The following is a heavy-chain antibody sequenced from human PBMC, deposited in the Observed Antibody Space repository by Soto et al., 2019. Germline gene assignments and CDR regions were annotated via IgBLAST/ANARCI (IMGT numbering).Heavy chain of an antibody. CDR1: GFTVSSNY. CDR3: ARDGYSGYDSYGMDV. CDR2: IYSGGST. D-gene: IGHD5-12*01. Sequence: GGSLRLSCAASGFTVSSNYMSWVRQAPGKGLEWVSVIYSGGSTYYADSVKGRFTISRDNSKNTLYLQMNSLRAEDTAVYYCARDGYSGYDSYGMDVWGQGTTVTVSS. J-gene: IGHJ6*02. V-gene: IGHV3-53*01.